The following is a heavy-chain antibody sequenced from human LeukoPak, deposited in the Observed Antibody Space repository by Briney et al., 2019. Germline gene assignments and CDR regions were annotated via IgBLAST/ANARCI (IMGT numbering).Heavy chain of an antibody. J-gene: IGHJ4*02. Sequence: SETPSLTCTVSGGSISSYYWSWIRQPPGKGLEWIGYIYYSGSTNYNPTLKSRVTISVYTSKNQFSLKLSSVTAADTAVYYCARLTSITMVRGVITRFDYWGQGTLVTVSS. CDR2: IYYSGST. CDR3: ARLTSITMVRGVITRFDY. CDR1: GGSISSYY. V-gene: IGHV4-59*01. D-gene: IGHD3-10*01.